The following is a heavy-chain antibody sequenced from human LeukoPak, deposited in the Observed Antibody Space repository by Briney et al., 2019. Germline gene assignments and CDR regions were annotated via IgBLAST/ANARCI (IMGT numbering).Heavy chain of an antibody. Sequence: GASVKVSCKASGGTFSSYAISWVRQAPGQGLEWMGGIIPIFATANYAQKFQGRVTITADESTSTAYMELSSLRSEDTAVYYCARDKEWGLLFIIDYGMDVWGQGTTVTVSS. J-gene: IGHJ6*02. CDR1: GGTFSSYA. CDR3: ARDKEWGLLFIIDYGMDV. D-gene: IGHD1-26*01. CDR2: IIPIFATA. V-gene: IGHV1-69*13.